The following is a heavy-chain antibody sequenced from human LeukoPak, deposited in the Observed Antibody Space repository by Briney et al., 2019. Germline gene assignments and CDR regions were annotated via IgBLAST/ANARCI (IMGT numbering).Heavy chain of an antibody. CDR3: ARGKSRGSHIDY. CDR1: GFTFSMSW. CDR2: IYHSGST. J-gene: IGHJ4*02. V-gene: IGHV4-38-2*01. D-gene: IGHD1-26*01. Sequence: GSLRLSCAASGFTFSMSWMTWVRQAPGKGLEWIGSIYHSGSTYYNPSLKSRVTISVDTSKNQFSLKLSSVTAADTAVYYCARGKSRGSHIDYWGQGTLVTVSS.